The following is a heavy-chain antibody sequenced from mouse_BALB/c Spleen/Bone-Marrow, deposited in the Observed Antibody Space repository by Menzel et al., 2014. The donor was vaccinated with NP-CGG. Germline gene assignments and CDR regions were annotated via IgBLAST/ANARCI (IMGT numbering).Heavy chain of an antibody. V-gene: IGHV1-69*02. CDR2: IYPSDNYT. CDR1: GYTFSSYW. D-gene: IGHD1-3*01. Sequence: VQLQQSGAELVKPGASVKLSCKASGYTFSSYWMNWVKQRPGQGLEWIGEIYPSDNYTNYNEKVKGKATLTADKSSSTAYMQLSSLTSEDSAVYYCARTRGYNDYWDFDVWGQGTTVTVSS. CDR3: ARTRGYNDYWDFDV. J-gene: IGHJ1*01.